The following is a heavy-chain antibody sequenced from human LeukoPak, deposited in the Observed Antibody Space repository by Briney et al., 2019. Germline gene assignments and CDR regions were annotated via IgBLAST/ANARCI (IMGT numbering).Heavy chain of an antibody. CDR1: GYTFTSYY. CDR3: AASVTTFGNRNWFDP. Sequence: GASVKVSCKASGYTFTSYYMHWVRQAPGQGLEWMGIINPSGGSTSYAQKFQGRVTMTRDMSTSTVYMELSSLRSEDTAVYYCAASVTTFGNRNWFDPWGQGTLVTVSS. D-gene: IGHD3-10*02. CDR2: INPSGGST. J-gene: IGHJ5*02. V-gene: IGHV1-46*01.